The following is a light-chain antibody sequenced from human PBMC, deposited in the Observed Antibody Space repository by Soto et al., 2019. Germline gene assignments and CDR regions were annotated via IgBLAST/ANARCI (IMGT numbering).Light chain of an antibody. V-gene: IGLV7-43*01. CDR3: LLYYSGGQFV. CDR2: STT. J-gene: IGLJ3*02. Sequence: QAVVTQEPSLTVSPGGTVTLTCASSTGAVTSDSYPNWFQQKPGQPPRTLIYSTTKKHSWTPARFSGSLLGGKAALTLSGVQPEDEAEYYFLLYYSGGQFVFGGGTKLTVL. CDR1: TGAVTSDSY.